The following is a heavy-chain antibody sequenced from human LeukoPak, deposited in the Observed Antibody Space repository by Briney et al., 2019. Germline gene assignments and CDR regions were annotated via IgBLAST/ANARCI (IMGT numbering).Heavy chain of an antibody. Sequence: SETLSLTCAVYGGSFSGYYWSWIRQPPGKGLEWIGEINHSGSTNYNPSLKSRVTISVDTSKNQFSLKLSSVTAADTAVYYCARDGGNLYDYWGQGTLVTVSS. CDR1: GGSFSGYY. J-gene: IGHJ4*02. D-gene: IGHD4-23*01. CDR2: INHSGST. V-gene: IGHV4-34*01. CDR3: ARDGGNLYDY.